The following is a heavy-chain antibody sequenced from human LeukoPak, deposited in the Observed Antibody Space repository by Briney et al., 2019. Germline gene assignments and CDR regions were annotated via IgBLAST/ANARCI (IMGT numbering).Heavy chain of an antibody. CDR3: ARLSQGGSYYWNWFDP. CDR2: IYYSGST. CDR1: GGSISSSSYY. Sequence: PSETLSHTCTVSGGSISSSSYYWGWIRQPPGKGLEWIGSIYYSGSTYYNPSLKSRVTISVDTSKNQFSLKLSSVTAADTAVYYCARLSQGGSYYWNWFDPWGQGTLVTVSS. J-gene: IGHJ5*01. D-gene: IGHD1-26*01. V-gene: IGHV4-39*01.